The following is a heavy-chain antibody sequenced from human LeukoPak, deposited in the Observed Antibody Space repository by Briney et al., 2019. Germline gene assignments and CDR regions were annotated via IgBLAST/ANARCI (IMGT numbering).Heavy chain of an antibody. CDR2: MNPNSGNT. V-gene: IGHV1-8*01. CDR3: ARELRYSSSWYLDYYYGIDV. CDR1: GYTFTSYD. Sequence: GASVKVSCKASGYTFTSYDINWVRQATGQGLEWMGWMNPNSGNTGYAQKFQGSVTMTRNTSISTAYMELSSLRSEDTAVYYCARELRYSSSWYLDYYYGIDVWGQGTTVTVSS. J-gene: IGHJ6*02. D-gene: IGHD6-13*01.